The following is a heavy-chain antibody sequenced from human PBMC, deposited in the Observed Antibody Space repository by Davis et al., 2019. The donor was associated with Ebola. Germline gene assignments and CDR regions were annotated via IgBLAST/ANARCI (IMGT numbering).Heavy chain of an antibody. CDR1: GFTFSDYY. CDR3: ARASGYSGYDFSPSDY. V-gene: IGHV3-11*04. Sequence: GESLKISCAASGFTFSDYYMSWIRQAPGKGLEWVSYISSSGSTIYYADSVKGRFTISRDNAKNSLYLQMNSLRAEDTAVYYCARASGYSGYDFSPSDYWGQGTLVTVSS. CDR2: ISSSGSTI. J-gene: IGHJ4*02. D-gene: IGHD5-12*01.